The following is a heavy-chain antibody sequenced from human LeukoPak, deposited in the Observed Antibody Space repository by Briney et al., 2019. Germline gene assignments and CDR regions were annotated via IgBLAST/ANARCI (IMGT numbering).Heavy chain of an antibody. CDR3: ARDPYSSGWYYYGMDV. Sequence: SETLSLTCAVYGGSFSGYYWSWIRQPPGKGLEWIGEINHSGSTNYNPSLKSRVTISVDTSKKQFSLELSSVTAADTAVYYCARDPYSSGWYYYGMDVWGQGTTVTVSS. V-gene: IGHV4-34*01. D-gene: IGHD6-19*01. CDR2: INHSGST. CDR1: GGSFSGYY. J-gene: IGHJ6*02.